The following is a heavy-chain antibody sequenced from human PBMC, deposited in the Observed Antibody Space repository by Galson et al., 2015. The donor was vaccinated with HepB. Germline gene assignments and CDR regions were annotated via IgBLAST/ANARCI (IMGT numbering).Heavy chain of an antibody. V-gene: IGHV1-3*01. CDR2: INAGNGNT. CDR3: AREYRNKNRIAVAGLTPYFDY. Sequence: SVKVSCKASGYTFTSYAMHWVRQAPGQRLEWMGWINAGNGNTKYSQKFQGRVTITRDTSASTAYMELSSLRSEDTAVYYCAREYRNKNRIAVAGLTPYFDYWGQGTLVTVSS. J-gene: IGHJ4*02. D-gene: IGHD6-19*01. CDR1: GYTFTSYA.